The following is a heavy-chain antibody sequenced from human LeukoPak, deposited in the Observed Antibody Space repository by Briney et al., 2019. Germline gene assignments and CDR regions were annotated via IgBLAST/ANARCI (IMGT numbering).Heavy chain of an antibody. CDR1: GGSISSSSYY. CDR3: ARLSNSWNCFDS. V-gene: IGHV4-39*01. CDR2: IFYTGST. D-gene: IGHD6-6*01. J-gene: IGHJ5*01. Sequence: SETLSLTCTVSGGSISSSSYYWGWIRQPPGKGLEWIGNIFYTGSTYYNPSLKSRVTISVDTSRNQFSLKLSSVTAADTAVYSCARLSNSWNCFDSWGQGTLVTVSS.